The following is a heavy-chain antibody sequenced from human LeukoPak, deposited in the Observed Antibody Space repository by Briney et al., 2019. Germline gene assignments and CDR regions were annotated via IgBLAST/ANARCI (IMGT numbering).Heavy chain of an antibody. CDR3: ARDPGGSSPPLLG. J-gene: IGHJ4*02. Sequence: ASVKVSCKASGYTFTGYYMHWVRQAPGQGLEWMGWINPNSGGTNYARKFQGRVTMTRDTSISTAYMELSRLRSDDTAVYYCARDPGGSSPPLLGWGQGTLVTVSS. CDR2: INPNSGGT. CDR1: GYTFTGYY. D-gene: IGHD1-26*01. V-gene: IGHV1-2*02.